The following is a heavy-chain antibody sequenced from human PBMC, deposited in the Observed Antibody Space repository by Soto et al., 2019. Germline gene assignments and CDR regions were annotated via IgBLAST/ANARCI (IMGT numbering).Heavy chain of an antibody. CDR3: AQAPTNYGSGSYYYY. J-gene: IGHJ4*02. CDR1: GFTFSSYA. Sequence: EVQLLESGGGLVQPGGSLRLSCAASGFTFSSYAMSWVRQAPGKGLEWVSAISGSGGSTYYADSVKGRFTISRDNSKNTVYLQMNSLRAEDTAVYYCAQAPTNYGSGSYYYYWGQGTLVTVSS. CDR2: ISGSGGST. D-gene: IGHD3-10*01. V-gene: IGHV3-23*01.